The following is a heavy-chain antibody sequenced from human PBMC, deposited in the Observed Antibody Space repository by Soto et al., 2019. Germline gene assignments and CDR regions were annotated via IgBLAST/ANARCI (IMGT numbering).Heavy chain of an antibody. CDR2: ISSSSSSL. D-gene: IGHD5-18*01. CDR1: GFTFSSYS. CDR3: ARDFRYGWHYGLDV. J-gene: IGHJ6*02. V-gene: IGHV3-21*01. Sequence: GGSLRLSCAASGFTFSSYSMNWVRQAPGKGLEWVSSISSSSSSLYYADSVKGRFTISRDNAKNSLYLQMNSLRAEDTAVYYCARDFRYGWHYGLDVWGQGTLVTVSS.